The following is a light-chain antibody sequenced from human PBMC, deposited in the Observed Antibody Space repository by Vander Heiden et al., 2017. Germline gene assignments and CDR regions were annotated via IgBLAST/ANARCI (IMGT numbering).Light chain of an antibody. Sequence: IVLTHSPSTLSVSAGERATITCRASQSVSSNLAWYQQKPGQAPKLLIYGASSRATGIPARFSGSGSGTEFALTISSLQSEDFAVYYCQQYNNCSRTFGQGTKVEIK. J-gene: IGKJ2*01. CDR3: QQYNNCSRT. CDR1: QSVSSN. CDR2: GAS. V-gene: IGKV3-15*01.